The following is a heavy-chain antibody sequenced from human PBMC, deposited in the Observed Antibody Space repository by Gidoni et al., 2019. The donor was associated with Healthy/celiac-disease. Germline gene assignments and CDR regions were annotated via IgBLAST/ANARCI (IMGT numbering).Heavy chain of an antibody. V-gene: IGHV4-59*08. D-gene: IGHD1-1*01. CDR1: GGSISSYY. CDR3: ARQTRAIGGAFDI. J-gene: IGHJ3*02. CDR2: IYYSGST. Sequence: QVQLQESGPGLVKPSETLSPTCTVSGGSISSYYWSWIRQPPGKGLEWIGYIYYSGSTTYNPSLKSRVTISVDTSKNQFSLKLSSVTAADTAVYYCARQTRAIGGAFDIWGQGTMVTVSS.